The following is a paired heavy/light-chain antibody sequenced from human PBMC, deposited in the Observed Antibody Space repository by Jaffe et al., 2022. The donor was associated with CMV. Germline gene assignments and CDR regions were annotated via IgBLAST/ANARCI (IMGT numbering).Heavy chain of an antibody. J-gene: IGHJ4*02. CDR1: GFTFSNYA. CDR2: INDSGRTT. CDR3: AKEPADFPANYCDY. Sequence: EVQLLESGGGLVQPGGSLRLSCAASGFTFSNYAMNWVRQAPGKGLEWVSGINDSGRTTYYAESVKGRFTMSRDNSKNTLYLQMNSLRAKDTAVYYCAKEPADFPANYCDYWGQGTLVTVSS. V-gene: IGHV3-23*01.
Light chain of an antibody. CDR3: QQYYTLPWT. CDR2: KAS. V-gene: IGKV1-5*03. CDR1: QSISTW. J-gene: IGKJ1*01. Sequence: DIQMTQSPSTLSVSVGDRVTITCRASQSISTWLAWYQQKSGEAPKVLINKASNLESGVPSTFSGSGSGTEFTLTISSLQPDDFATYYCQQYYTLPWTFGQGTKVEI.